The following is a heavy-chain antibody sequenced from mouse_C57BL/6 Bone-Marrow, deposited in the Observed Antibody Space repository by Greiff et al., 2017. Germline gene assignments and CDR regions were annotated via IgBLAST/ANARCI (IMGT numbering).Heavy chain of an antibody. CDR3: SEDSAVYDCAWYYGSSYGYFDV. D-gene: IGHD1-1*01. CDR1: YTFSRRVH. V-gene: IGHV1-87*01. J-gene: IGHJ1*03. CDR2: GHGLEWIG. Sequence: QVQLKQSGPELARPWASVKISCQAFYTFSRRVHFAIRDTNYWLQWVKQRPGHGLEWIGAIYPGNGDTSYNQKFKGKATLTADKSTSTAYMQISRLTSEDSAVYDCAWYYGSSYGYFDVWGTGTTVTVSS.